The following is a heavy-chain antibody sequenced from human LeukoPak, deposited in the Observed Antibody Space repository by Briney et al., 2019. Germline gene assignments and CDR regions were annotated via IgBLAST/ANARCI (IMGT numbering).Heavy chain of an antibody. CDR3: ARGPRRGTIFAVVINIRNWFDP. CDR2: MNPNSGNT. CDR1: GYTFTSYD. J-gene: IGHJ5*02. Sequence: ASVKVSCKASGYTFTSYDINWVRQATGQGLEWMGWMNPNSGNTGYAQKFQGRVTMTRNTSISTAYMELSSLRSEDTAVYYCARGPRRGTIFAVVINIRNWFDPWGQGTLVTVSS. D-gene: IGHD3-3*01. V-gene: IGHV1-8*01.